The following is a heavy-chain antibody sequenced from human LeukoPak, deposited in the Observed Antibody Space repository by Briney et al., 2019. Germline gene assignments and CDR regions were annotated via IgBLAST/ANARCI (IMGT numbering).Heavy chain of an antibody. CDR3: ARLSSGDSSGFDY. CDR2: ISYDGSNK. CDR1: GFTFSSYA. V-gene: IGHV3-30*04. Sequence: PGRSLRLSCAASGFTFSSYAMHWVRQAPGKGLEWVSVISYDGSNKYYADSVKGRVTISKDNSKNTLYLQMNSLRAEDKAVYYCARLSSGDSSGFDYWGQGNLVTVSS. J-gene: IGHJ4*02. D-gene: IGHD6-19*01.